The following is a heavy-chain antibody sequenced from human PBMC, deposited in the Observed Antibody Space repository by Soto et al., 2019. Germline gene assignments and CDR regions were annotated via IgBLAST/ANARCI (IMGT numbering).Heavy chain of an antibody. J-gene: IGHJ4*02. CDR3: AAAESSSYGPFGY. CDR1: GFTVSTNY. CDR2: IYSGGAT. V-gene: IGHV3-66*01. D-gene: IGHD6-6*01. Sequence: GGSLRLSCAVSGFTVSTNYMSWVRQAPGKGLEWVSVIYSGGATHYVDSVRGRFTISRDDSRNTLYLQMNRVRPQDTAGYYCAAAESSSYGPFGYWGQGTLVTVSS.